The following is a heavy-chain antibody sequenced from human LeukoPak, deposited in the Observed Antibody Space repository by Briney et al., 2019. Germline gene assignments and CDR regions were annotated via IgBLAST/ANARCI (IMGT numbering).Heavy chain of an antibody. J-gene: IGHJ4*02. CDR2: IYSDGSGT. CDR1: GFTFSTYW. Sequence: GGSLRLSCAGSGFTFSTYWMHWVRQAPGKGLVWVSRIYSDGSGTDYADSVKGRFTISRDNAKNTLYLQMNSLRAEDTAVYYCMIAVNTTRYWGQGTLVTVSS. D-gene: IGHD3-22*01. CDR3: MIAVNTTRY. V-gene: IGHV3-74*01.